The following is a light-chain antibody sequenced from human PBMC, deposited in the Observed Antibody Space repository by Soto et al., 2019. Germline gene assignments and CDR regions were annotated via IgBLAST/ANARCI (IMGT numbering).Light chain of an antibody. CDR2: GAS. CDR3: QQHDNWPPLT. Sequence: DILMTQSPATLSLSPGERATLSCRASQSISNNLAWYQQKPGQAPRLLIYGASTRATGIPARFSGSGSGTEFTLTISSLQSEDFAVYYCQQHDNWPPLTFGGGTKVDIK. J-gene: IGKJ4*01. CDR1: QSISNN. V-gene: IGKV3-15*01.